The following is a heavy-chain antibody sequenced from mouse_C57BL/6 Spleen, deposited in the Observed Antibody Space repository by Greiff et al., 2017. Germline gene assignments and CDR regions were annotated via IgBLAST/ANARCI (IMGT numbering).Heavy chain of an antibody. V-gene: IGHV1-64*01. D-gene: IGHD2-3*01. CDR2: IHPNSGST. CDR1: GYTFASYW. Sequence: QVQLQQPGAELVKPGASVKLSCKASGYTFASYWMHWVKQRPGQGLEWIGMIHPNSGSTNYNEKFKSKATLTVEKSSSTAYMQLSSLTSEDSAVYYCARSDGYSRGYAMDYWGQGTSVTVSS. J-gene: IGHJ4*01. CDR3: ARSDGYSRGYAMDY.